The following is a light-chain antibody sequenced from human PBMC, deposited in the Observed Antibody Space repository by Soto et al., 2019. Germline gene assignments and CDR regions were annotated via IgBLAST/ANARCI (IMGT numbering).Light chain of an antibody. CDR1: QSVNNF. CDR3: QQRRNWPPT. J-gene: IGKJ1*01. CDR2: EAS. V-gene: IGKV3-11*01. Sequence: EIVLTQSPATLSLSPGERATLSCRASQSVNNFLAWYQQRPGQAPRLLMYEASNRATRVPARFSGRGSGTVFTLTVSSLGPEDFAISYCQQRRNWPPTFGQGNKVEI.